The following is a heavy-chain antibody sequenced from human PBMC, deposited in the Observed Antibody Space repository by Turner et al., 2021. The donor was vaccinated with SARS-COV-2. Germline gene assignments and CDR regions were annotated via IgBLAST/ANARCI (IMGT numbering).Heavy chain of an antibody. V-gene: IGHV1-69*08. Sequence: QVQLVQSGAEVKKPGPSVKVSCKASGGTFSIYSISWVRQAPGQGLEWMGRIIPILGIANYAQRFQGRVTITADKSTSTAYMELSSLRSEDTAVYYCARDDSSGYYSGAFDIWGQGTMVTVSS. D-gene: IGHD3-22*01. CDR1: GGTFSIYS. CDR3: ARDDSSGYYSGAFDI. CDR2: IIPILGIA. J-gene: IGHJ3*02.